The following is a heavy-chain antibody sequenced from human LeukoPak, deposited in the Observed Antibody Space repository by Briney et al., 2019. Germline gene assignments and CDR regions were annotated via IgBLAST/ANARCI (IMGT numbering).Heavy chain of an antibody. V-gene: IGHV3-23*01. CDR3: AKDIMYYYDSSGYFGY. CDR1: GFTFSTYS. CDR2: ISGSGGST. Sequence: GGSLRLSCAASGFTFSTYSMNWVRQAPGRGLEWVSAISGSGGSTYYADSVKGRFTISRDNSKNTLYLQMNSLRAEDTAVYYCAKDIMYYYDSSGYFGYWGQGTLVTVSS. D-gene: IGHD3-22*01. J-gene: IGHJ4*02.